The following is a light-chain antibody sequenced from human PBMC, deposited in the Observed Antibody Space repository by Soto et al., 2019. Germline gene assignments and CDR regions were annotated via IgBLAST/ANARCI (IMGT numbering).Light chain of an antibody. CDR3: LSYAGSYIDV. J-gene: IGLJ1*01. Sequence: QSVLTQPRSVSGSPGQSVTISCTGTNSDVGGYNSVSWYQQHPGKAPQLIIYDVSKRPSGVPDRFSASKSGNTASLTISGLQAEDEADYYCLSYAGSYIDVFGTGTKVTVL. CDR1: NSDVGGYNS. V-gene: IGLV2-11*01. CDR2: DVS.